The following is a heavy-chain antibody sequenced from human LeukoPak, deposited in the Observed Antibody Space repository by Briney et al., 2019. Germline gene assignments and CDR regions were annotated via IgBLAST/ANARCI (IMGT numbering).Heavy chain of an antibody. CDR3: ARVRDGDYSYYYYYMDV. V-gene: IGHV4-4*02. J-gene: IGHJ6*03. CDR1: GGSISSSNW. D-gene: IGHD4-17*01. CDR2: IYHSGST. Sequence: SGTLSLTCAASGGSISSSNWWSWVRQPPGKGLEWIGEIYHSGSTNYNPSLKSRVTISVDKSKNQFSLKLSSVTAADTAVYYCARVRDGDYSYYYYYMDVWGKGTTVTVSS.